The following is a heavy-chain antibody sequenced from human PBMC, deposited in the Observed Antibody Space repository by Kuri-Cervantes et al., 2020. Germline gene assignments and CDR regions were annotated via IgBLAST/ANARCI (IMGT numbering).Heavy chain of an antibody. Sequence: GGSLRLSCAASGFTFSSYAMSWVRQAPGKGLEWVSSISSSSSYIYYADSVKGRFTISRDNSKNTLYLQMNSLRAEDTAVYYCARDRGVYCSGGSCSVPGGYWGQGTLVTVSS. CDR1: GFTFSSYA. J-gene: IGHJ4*02. V-gene: IGHV3-21*01. CDR3: ARDRGVYCSGGSCSVPGGY. D-gene: IGHD2-15*01. CDR2: ISSSSSYI.